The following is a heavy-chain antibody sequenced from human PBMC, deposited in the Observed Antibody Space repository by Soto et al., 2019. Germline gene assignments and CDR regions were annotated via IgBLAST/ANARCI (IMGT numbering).Heavy chain of an antibody. J-gene: IGHJ6*02. CDR1: GFTFSDYY. CDR2: IISSVSII. D-gene: IGHD6-19*01. CDR3: ARGSSGWARYYGMDV. Sequence: GGSLRLSCAASGFTFSDYYMSWIRQAPGKGLERVSYIISSVSIIYYADSVKGRFTISRGNAKNSLYLQMNSLRAEDTAVYYCARGSSGWARYYGMDVWGQGTTVTVSS. V-gene: IGHV3-11*01.